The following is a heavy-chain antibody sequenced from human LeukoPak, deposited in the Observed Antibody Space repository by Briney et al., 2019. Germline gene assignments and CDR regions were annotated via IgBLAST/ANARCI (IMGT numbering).Heavy chain of an antibody. CDR2: IYDGGDT. CDR3: ARAFQYGSGSHPYSL. CDR1: GFSVSNNY. D-gene: IGHD3-10*01. Sequence: GGSLRLSCAASGFSVSNNYMSWVRQAPGKGLGWVSGIYDGGDTYYADSVKGRFTISRDNFKNTVYLQVYSLRAEDTAMYYCARAFQYGSGSHPYSLWGQGTVVTVSS. V-gene: IGHV3-66*01. J-gene: IGHJ4*02.